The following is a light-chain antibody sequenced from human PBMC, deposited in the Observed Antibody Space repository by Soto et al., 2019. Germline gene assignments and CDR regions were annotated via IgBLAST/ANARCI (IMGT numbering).Light chain of an antibody. CDR3: KQYNSYHT. Sequence: IQRTRSPSSLSASVGDRVTITCQASQNINNYLNWYQQKPGRAPKLLIYDASNLEAGVPSRFRGRGSGSEFTLTMSSLQSDDFAIYFCKQYNSYHTFGGGTKVDI. CDR2: DAS. J-gene: IGKJ4*02. CDR1: QNINNY. V-gene: IGKV1-33*01.